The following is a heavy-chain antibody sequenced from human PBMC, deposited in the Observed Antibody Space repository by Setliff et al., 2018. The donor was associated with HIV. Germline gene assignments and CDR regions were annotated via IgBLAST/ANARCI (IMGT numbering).Heavy chain of an antibody. CDR1: GFTFSSYA. J-gene: IGHJ4*02. CDR2: ISGSGGST. D-gene: IGHD2-15*01. CDR3: ARDDWTCSDGTCFPITFDY. V-gene: IGHV3-23*01. Sequence: SGGSLRLSCAASGFTFSSYAMSWVRQAPGKGLEWVSAISGSGGSTYYADSVKGRFTISRDNAKNSLYLQMNSLRAEDTAVYYCARDDWTCSDGTCFPITFDYWGQGTLVTVSS.